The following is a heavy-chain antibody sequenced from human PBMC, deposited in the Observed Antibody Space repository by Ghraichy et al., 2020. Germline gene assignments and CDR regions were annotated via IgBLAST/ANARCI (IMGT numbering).Heavy chain of an antibody. Sequence: SETLSLTCAISGDSVSSNSAAWNWIRQSPSRGLEWLGRTYYRSKWYNDYAVSVKSRITINPDTSKNQFSLQLNSVTPEDTAVYYCARVRGRVTPSGGLGTLYYFDYWGQGTLVTVSS. D-gene: IGHD4-23*01. CDR1: GDSVSSNSAA. J-gene: IGHJ4*02. V-gene: IGHV6-1*01. CDR3: ARVRGRVTPSGGLGTLYYFDY. CDR2: TYYRSKWYN.